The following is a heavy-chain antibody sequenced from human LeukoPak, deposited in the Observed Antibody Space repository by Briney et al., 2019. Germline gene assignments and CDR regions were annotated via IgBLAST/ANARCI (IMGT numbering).Heavy chain of an antibody. CDR1: GFTFSSYS. D-gene: IGHD3-9*01. CDR3: ARVTFDWSLDY. J-gene: IGHJ4*02. Sequence: PGGSLRLSCAASGFTFSSYSMNWVRQAPGKGLEWVSYISSSSSTIYYADSVKGRFTISRDNAKNSLYLQMNSLRAEDTAVYYCARVTFDWSLDYWGQGTLVTVSS. V-gene: IGHV3-48*04. CDR2: ISSSSSTI.